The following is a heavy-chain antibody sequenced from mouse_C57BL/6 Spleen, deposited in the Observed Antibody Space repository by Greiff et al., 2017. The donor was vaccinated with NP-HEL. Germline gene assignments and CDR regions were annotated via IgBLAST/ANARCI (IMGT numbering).Heavy chain of an antibody. CDR3: ARRGYFYAMDY. V-gene: IGHV1-52*01. Sequence: QVQLQQPGAELVRPGSSVKLSCKASGYTFTSYWMHWVKQRPIQGLEWIGNIDPSDSETHYNQKFKDKATLTVDKSSSTAYMQLSSLTSEDSAVSYCARRGYFYAMDYWGQGTSVTVSS. D-gene: IGHD2-3*01. CDR2: IDPSDSET. CDR1: GYTFTSYW. J-gene: IGHJ4*01.